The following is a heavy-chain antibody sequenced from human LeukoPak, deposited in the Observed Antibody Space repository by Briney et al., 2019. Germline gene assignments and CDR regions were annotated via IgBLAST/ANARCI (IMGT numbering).Heavy chain of an antibody. D-gene: IGHD6-13*01. CDR3: ARGRYSSSWYYFDY. Sequence: SETLSFTCAVYGGSFSGYYWSWIRQPPGKGLEWIGEINHSGSTNYNPSLKSRVTISVDTSKNQFSLKLSSVTAADTAVYYCARGRYSSSWYYFDYWGQGTLVTVSS. CDR1: GGSFSGYY. V-gene: IGHV4-34*01. J-gene: IGHJ4*02. CDR2: INHSGST.